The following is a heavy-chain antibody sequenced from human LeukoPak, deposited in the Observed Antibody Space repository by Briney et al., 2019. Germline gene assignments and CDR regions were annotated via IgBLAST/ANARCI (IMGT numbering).Heavy chain of an antibody. CDR2: ISGNGGST. CDR3: ARIGYSSSSLDY. D-gene: IGHD6-6*01. J-gene: IGHJ4*02. CDR1: GFTFSSYA. Sequence: PGGSLRLSCAASGFTFSSYAMSWVRQAPGKGLEWVSAISGNGGSTYYADSVKGRFTISRDNAKNSLYLQMSSLRAEDTAVYYCARIGYSSSSLDYWGQGTLVTVSS. V-gene: IGHV3-23*01.